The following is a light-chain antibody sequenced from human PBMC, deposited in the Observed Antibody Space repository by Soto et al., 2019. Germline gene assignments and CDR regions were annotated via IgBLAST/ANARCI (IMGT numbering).Light chain of an antibody. CDR2: DAS. CDR3: QHYDSYST. J-gene: IGKJ1*01. V-gene: IGKV1-5*01. CDR1: QSITTS. Sequence: DMQMTQSPSTLSASVGDRVTITCRASQSITTSLAWYQQKPGKAPKLLIHDASSLESGVPSRFSVSGSGTEFTLTISTLQYYDFATCYCQHYDSYSTFGQGTKAYI.